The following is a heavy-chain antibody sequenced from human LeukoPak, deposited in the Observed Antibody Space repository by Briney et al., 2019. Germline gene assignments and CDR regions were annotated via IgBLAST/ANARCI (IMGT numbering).Heavy chain of an antibody. CDR2: INWNGGST. CDR1: GFTFDDYG. J-gene: IGHJ4*02. CDR3: ARGQDYDSSGYYLR. V-gene: IGHV3-20*04. D-gene: IGHD3-22*01. Sequence: GGSLRLSCAASGFTFDDYGMSWVRQAPGKGLEWVSGINWNGGSTGYADSVKGRFTISRDNAKNSLYLQMNSLRAEDTALYYCARGQDYDSSGYYLRWGQGTLVTVSS.